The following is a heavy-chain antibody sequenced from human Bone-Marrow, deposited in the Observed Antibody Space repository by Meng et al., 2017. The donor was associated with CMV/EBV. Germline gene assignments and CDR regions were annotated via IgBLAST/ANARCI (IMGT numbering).Heavy chain of an antibody. V-gene: IGHV3-20*04. Sequence: GESLKISCAASGFTFDDYGMSWVRQAPGKGLEWVSGINWNGGSTGYADSVKGRFTISRDNAKNSLYLQMNSLRAEDTALCYCARAIVVVPAATVFGMDVWGQGTTVTVSS. D-gene: IGHD2-2*01. J-gene: IGHJ6*02. CDR2: INWNGGST. CDR1: GFTFDDYG. CDR3: ARAIVVVPAATVFGMDV.